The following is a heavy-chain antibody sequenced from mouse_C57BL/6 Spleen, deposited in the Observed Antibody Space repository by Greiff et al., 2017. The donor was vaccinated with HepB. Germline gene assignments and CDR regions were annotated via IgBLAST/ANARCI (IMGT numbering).Heavy chain of an antibody. CDR3: TRSSITTVERGYFDV. J-gene: IGHJ1*03. CDR1: GFTFSDAW. D-gene: IGHD1-1*01. CDR2: IRNKANNHAT. V-gene: IGHV6-6*01. Sequence: EVKLVESGGGLVQPGGSMKLSCAASGFTFSDAWMDWVRQSPEKGLEWVAEIRNKANNHATYYAESVKGRFTISRDDSKSSVYLQMNSLRAEDTGIYYCTRSSITTVERGYFDVWGTGTTVTVSS.